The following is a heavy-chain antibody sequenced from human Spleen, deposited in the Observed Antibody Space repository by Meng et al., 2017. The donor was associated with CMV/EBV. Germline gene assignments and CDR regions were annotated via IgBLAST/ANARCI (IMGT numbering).Heavy chain of an antibody. CDR2: ISYDGNIK. CDR3: AKDLTGTTGWFDP. D-gene: IGHD1-20*01. V-gene: IGHV3-30*04. CDR1: GFTFNAYF. Sequence: ASGFTFNAYFFHWVRQAPGKGLEWLALISYDGNIKDYADSVKGRFTISRDNSKNTLSLQMNSLRAEDTAVYYCAKDLTGTTGWFDPWGQGTLVTVSS. J-gene: IGHJ5*02.